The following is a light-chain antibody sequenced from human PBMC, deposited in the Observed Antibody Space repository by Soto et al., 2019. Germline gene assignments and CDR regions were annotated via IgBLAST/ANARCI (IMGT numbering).Light chain of an antibody. J-gene: IGKJ2*01. Sequence: EIVLTQSPAILSVSPGERATLSCRASQSISRSLAWCQQKPGQAPRLLISDASTRATGIPARFSGSGSGTEFTLTISSLQSEDFALYYCHQYNSWPPGTFGQGTKVDIK. V-gene: IGKV3-15*01. CDR2: DAS. CDR3: HQYNSWPPGT. CDR1: QSISRS.